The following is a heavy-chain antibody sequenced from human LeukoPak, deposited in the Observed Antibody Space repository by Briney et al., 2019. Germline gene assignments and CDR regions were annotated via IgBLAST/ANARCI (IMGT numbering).Heavy chain of an antibody. V-gene: IGHV3-7*01. Sequence: GGSLRLSCLASGFTFSSYWMTWVPQAPGKGLEWVANIKTDGSQIYYVDSVKGRSTISRDNAKNSLYLQMNSLRAEDTAVYYCARDLNWETYWGQGTLVSVSS. CDR3: ARDLNWETY. J-gene: IGHJ4*02. CDR2: IKTDGSQI. D-gene: IGHD7-27*01. CDR1: GFTFSSYW.